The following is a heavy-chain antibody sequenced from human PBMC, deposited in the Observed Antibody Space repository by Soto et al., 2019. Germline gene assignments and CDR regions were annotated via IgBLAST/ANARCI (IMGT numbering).Heavy chain of an antibody. CDR3: ARGQGHEYCTNGVCFVGMDV. D-gene: IGHD2-8*01. CDR2: IYHSGST. J-gene: IGHJ6*02. Sequence: SETLSLTCAVSGGSISSSNWWSWVRQPPGKGLEWIGEIYHSGSTNYNPSLKSRVPISEDKSKNQFSLKLSSVTAADTAVYYCARGQGHEYCTNGVCFVGMDVWGQGTTVTVSS. V-gene: IGHV4-4*02. CDR1: GGSISSSNW.